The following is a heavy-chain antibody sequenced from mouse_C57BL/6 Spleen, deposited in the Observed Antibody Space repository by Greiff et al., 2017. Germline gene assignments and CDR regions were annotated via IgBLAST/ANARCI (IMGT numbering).Heavy chain of an antibody. J-gene: IGHJ2*01. CDR1: GYTFTSYW. CDR3: ARRDYYGSSYRGNYFDY. Sequence: VQLQQPGAELVKPGASVKMSCKASGYTFTSYWITWVKQSHGKSLEWIGDINPNNGGTSYNQKFKGKATLTVDKSSSTAYMELRSLTSEYSAVYYCARRDYYGSSYRGNYFDYWGQGTTLTVSS. D-gene: IGHD1-1*01. V-gene: IGHV1-26*01. CDR2: INPNNGGT.